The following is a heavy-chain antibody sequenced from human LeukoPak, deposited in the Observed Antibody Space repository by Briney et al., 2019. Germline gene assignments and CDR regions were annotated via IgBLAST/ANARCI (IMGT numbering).Heavy chain of an antibody. D-gene: IGHD4-17*01. CDR3: ARDSADYGDYDY. CDR1: GYTFSSYY. Sequence: ASVKVSCKASGYTFSSYYMHWVRQAPGQGLDWMGIINPSGGSTSYAQKFQGRVTMTRDTSTSTVYMELSSLRSEDTAVYYCARDSADYGDYDYWGQGTLVTVSS. J-gene: IGHJ4*02. V-gene: IGHV1-46*01. CDR2: INPSGGST.